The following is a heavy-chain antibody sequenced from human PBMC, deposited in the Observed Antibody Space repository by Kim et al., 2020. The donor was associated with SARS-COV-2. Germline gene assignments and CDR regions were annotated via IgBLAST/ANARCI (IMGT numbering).Heavy chain of an antibody. CDR2: INHSGST. CDR1: GGSFSGYY. V-gene: IGHV4-34*01. Sequence: SETLSLTCAVYGGSFSGYYWSWIRQPPGKGLEWIGEINHSGSTNYNPSLKSRVTISVDTSKNQFSLKLSSVTAADTAVYYCARAGGIIAVAGVASDYWGQGTLVTVSS. CDR3: ARAGGIIAVAGVASDY. J-gene: IGHJ4*02. D-gene: IGHD6-19*01.